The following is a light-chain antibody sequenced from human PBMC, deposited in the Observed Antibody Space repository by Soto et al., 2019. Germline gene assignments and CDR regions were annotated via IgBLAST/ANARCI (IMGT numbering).Light chain of an antibody. CDR1: SSNIGSKT. V-gene: IGLV1-44*01. Sequence: QSVLTQPPSASGTRGQRVTISGSGSSSNIGSKTVNWYQKIPRTAPKLLFYDDKDRPSGVPDRFSGSKSGTSASLVISGLQTDYEADYLCQSFDRDMSAWVFGVGTKVTVL. CDR2: DDK. J-gene: IGLJ3*02. CDR3: QSFDRDMSAWV.